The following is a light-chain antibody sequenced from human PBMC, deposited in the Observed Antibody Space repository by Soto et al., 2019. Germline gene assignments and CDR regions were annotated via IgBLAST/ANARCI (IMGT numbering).Light chain of an antibody. J-gene: IGKJ1*01. CDR1: QSFRGL. V-gene: IGKV3-11*01. CDR2: DAY. CDR3: QHYGSSWT. Sequence: EVVLTQSPVTLSLSPGERSTLSCRASQSFRGLLAWYQQKPGQAPRLLIYDAYNRATGIPPRFSGSVSGTDFILTISRLEREDFAVYYCQHYGSSWTLGQGTKVDIK.